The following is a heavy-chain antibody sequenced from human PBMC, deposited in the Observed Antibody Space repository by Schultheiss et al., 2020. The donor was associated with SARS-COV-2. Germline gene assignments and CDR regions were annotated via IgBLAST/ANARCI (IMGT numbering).Heavy chain of an antibody. CDR3: AKDSRDPLWFGEWGMDV. J-gene: IGHJ6*04. V-gene: IGHV3-30*01. CDR1: GFTFSSYA. Sequence: GGSLRLSCAASGFTFSSYAMHWVRQAPGKGLEWVAVISYDGSNKYYADSVKGRFTISRDNSKNTLYLQMNSLRAEDTAVYYCAKDSRDPLWFGEWGMDVWGKGTTVTVSS. CDR2: ISYDGSNK. D-gene: IGHD3-10*01.